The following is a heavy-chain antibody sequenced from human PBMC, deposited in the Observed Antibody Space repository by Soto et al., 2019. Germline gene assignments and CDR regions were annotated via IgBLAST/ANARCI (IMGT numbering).Heavy chain of an antibody. Sequence: KPSETLSLTCTVSGGSISSGGYYWSWIRQHPGKGLEWIGYIYYSGSTYYNPSLKSRVTISVDTSKNQFSLKLSSVTAADTAVYYCARSPTAAAGTGNWFDPWGQGTLVTVSS. CDR3: ARSPTAAAGTGNWFDP. CDR1: GGSISSGGYY. CDR2: IYYSGST. D-gene: IGHD6-13*01. J-gene: IGHJ5*02. V-gene: IGHV4-31*03.